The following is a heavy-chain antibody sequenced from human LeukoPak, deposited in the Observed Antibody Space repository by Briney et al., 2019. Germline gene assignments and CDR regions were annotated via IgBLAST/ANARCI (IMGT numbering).Heavy chain of an antibody. Sequence: NAGGSLRLSCAASGLTVSGNYMSWVRQAPGKGLEWVSYISSSGSTMYYADSVKGRFTISRDNAKNSLFLLMNSLRAEDTAVYYCARVSMLVYFDYWGQGTLVTVSS. J-gene: IGHJ4*02. CDR1: GLTVSGNY. V-gene: IGHV3-11*04. CDR3: ARVSMLVYFDY. CDR2: ISSSGSTM. D-gene: IGHD2-8*01.